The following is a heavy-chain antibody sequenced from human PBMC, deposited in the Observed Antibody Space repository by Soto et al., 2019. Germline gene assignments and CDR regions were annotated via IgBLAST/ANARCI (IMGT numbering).Heavy chain of an antibody. CDR2: ISSSSSYI. V-gene: IGHV3-21*01. CDR1: GFTFSSYS. Sequence: GGSLRLSCAASGFTFSSYSMNWVRQAPGKGLEWVSSISSSSSYIYYADSVKGRFTISRDNAKNSLYLQMNSLRAEDTAVYYCARDCSLSDYDFWSGYKGYYMDVWGKGTTVTVSS. D-gene: IGHD3-3*01. J-gene: IGHJ6*03. CDR3: ARDCSLSDYDFWSGYKGYYMDV.